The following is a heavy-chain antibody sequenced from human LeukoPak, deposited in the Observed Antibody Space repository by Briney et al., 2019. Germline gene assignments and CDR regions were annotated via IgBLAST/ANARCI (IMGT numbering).Heavy chain of an antibody. CDR3: ARVEAAGRGVFDY. CDR1: GFTFSSYS. V-gene: IGHV3-21*01. CDR2: ISSSSSYI. J-gene: IGHJ4*02. Sequence: GGSLRLSCAASGFTFSSYSMNWVRQAPGKGLEWVSSISSSSSYIYYADSVKGRFTISRDNAKNSLYLQMIRLRAEDAAVYYCARVEAAGRGVFDYWGQGTLVTVSS. D-gene: IGHD6-13*01.